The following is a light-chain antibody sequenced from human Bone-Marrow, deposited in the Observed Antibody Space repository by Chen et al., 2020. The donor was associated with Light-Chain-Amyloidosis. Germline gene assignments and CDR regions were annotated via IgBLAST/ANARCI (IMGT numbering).Light chain of an antibody. CDR3: QQRSNWPPI. CDR1: QSVISY. CDR2: DAS. J-gene: IGKJ5*01. V-gene: IGKV3-11*01. Sequence: DIVLTHSPATLSLSPGERATRSCRASQSVISYLAWYPQKPGQAPRLLIYDASNRATGIPARFGGSGSGTDFTLTISSLEPADFAVYYCQQRSNWPPIFGQGTRLEIK.